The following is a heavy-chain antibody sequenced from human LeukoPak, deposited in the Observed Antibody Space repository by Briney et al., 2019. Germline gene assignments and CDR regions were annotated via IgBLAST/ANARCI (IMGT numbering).Heavy chain of an antibody. CDR2: ISYDGSNK. V-gene: IGHV3-30*04. D-gene: IGHD6-13*01. J-gene: IGHJ6*03. Sequence: GRSLRLSCAASGFTFSSYAMHWVRQAPGKGLEWVAVISYDGSNKYYADSVKGRFTISRDNSKNTLYLQMNSLRAEDTAVYYCARDSYSSSWDYYYYYMDVWGKGTTVTVSS. CDR1: GFTFSSYA. CDR3: ARDSYSSSWDYYYYYMDV.